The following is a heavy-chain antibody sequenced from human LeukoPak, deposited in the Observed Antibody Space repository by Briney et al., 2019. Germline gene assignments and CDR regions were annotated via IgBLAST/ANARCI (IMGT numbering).Heavy chain of an antibody. Sequence: GGSLRLSCAASGFTFSDYNMRWIRQAPGKGLEWVSSISRSGSTKYYADSVKGRFTISRDNAKNSLYLQMNSLRAEDTAMYYCARGRHSSSWSPIDYWGQGTLVTVSS. D-gene: IGHD6-13*01. CDR2: ISRSGSTK. J-gene: IGHJ4*02. CDR3: ARGRHSSSWSPIDY. CDR1: GFTFSDYN. V-gene: IGHV3-11*04.